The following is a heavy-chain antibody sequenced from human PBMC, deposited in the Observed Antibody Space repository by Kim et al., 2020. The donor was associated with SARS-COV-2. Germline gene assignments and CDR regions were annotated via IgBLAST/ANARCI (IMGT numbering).Heavy chain of an antibody. V-gene: IGHV3-30*01. Sequence: GDSGKGRLTISRDNSKNTLYLQMNSLRAEDTAVYYCARTSNGYYFDAFDIWGQGTMVTVSS. J-gene: IGHJ3*02. D-gene: IGHD3-22*01. CDR3: ARTSNGYYFDAFDI.